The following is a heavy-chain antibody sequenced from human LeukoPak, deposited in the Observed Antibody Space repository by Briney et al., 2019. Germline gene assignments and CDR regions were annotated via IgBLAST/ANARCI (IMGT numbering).Heavy chain of an antibody. CDR1: GFTFSGYT. Sequence: GGSLRLSCAASGFTFSGYTLIWVRQAPGKGLEWVSYIRSSGTAIYDADSVKGRFTVSRDNAKNSLYLQMNNLRDEDTAVYYCARSRGWLQADYWGQGTLVTASS. V-gene: IGHV3-48*02. CDR2: IRSSGTAI. J-gene: IGHJ4*02. D-gene: IGHD5-24*01. CDR3: ARSRGWLQADY.